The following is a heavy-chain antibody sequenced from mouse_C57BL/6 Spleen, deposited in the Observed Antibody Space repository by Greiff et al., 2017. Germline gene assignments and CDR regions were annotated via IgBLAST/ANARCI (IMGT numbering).Heavy chain of an antibody. Sequence: VQLQQSGAELVRPGASVKLSCTASGFNIKDYYMHWVKQRPEQGLEWIGRIDPEDGDTEYAPKFQGKATMTADTSSNTAYLQLSSLTSEDTAVYYCTTLYYDNYDAMDYWGQGTSVTVSS. CDR1: GFNIKDYY. V-gene: IGHV14-1*01. J-gene: IGHJ4*01. CDR2: IDPEDGDT. CDR3: TTLYYDNYDAMDY. D-gene: IGHD2-1*01.